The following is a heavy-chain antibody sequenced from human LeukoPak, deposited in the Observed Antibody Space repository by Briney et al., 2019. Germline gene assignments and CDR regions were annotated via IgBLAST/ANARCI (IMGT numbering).Heavy chain of an antibody. D-gene: IGHD2-21*02. CDR2: MYTSGST. CDR3: ARGYEVTAAQPRDAFDI. J-gene: IGHJ3*02. V-gene: IGHV4-61*02. CDR1: GGSISSDFYF. Sequence: SETLSLTCTVSGGSISSDFYFWSWIRQPAGKGLEWIGRMYTSGSTNYNPSLKSRVSISVDMSKNQFSLKLSSVTAADTAVYYCARGYEVTAAQPRDAFDIWGQGTMVTVSS.